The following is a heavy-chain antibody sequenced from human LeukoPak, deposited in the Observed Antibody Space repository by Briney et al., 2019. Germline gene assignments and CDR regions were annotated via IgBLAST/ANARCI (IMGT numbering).Heavy chain of an antibody. V-gene: IGHV3-15*01. D-gene: IGHD2-2*01. J-gene: IGHJ4*02. Sequence: GGSLRLSCAASGFTFSNAWMSWVRQAPGKGLEWVGRIKSKTDGGTTDYAAPVKGRFTISRDDSKNTLYLQMNSLKTEDTAVYYCTTRPDIVVVPAAEGTDYWGQGTLVTVPS. CDR2: IKSKTDGGTT. CDR3: TTRPDIVVVPAAEGTDY. CDR1: GFTFSNAW.